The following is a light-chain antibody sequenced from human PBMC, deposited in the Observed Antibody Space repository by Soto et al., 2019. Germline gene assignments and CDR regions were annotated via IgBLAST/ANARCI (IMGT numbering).Light chain of an antibody. CDR2: EVS. CDR3: SSFSRSTTLDYV. Sequence: QSALTQPASVSGSPGQSITISCTGTSSDVGGFNYVSWYQRYPGKAPQLIIYEVSNRPSGVSNRFSGSKSGNTASLTISGLQAEDEADYYCSSFSRSTTLDYVFGTGTKVTVL. V-gene: IGLV2-14*01. CDR1: SSDVGGFNY. J-gene: IGLJ1*01.